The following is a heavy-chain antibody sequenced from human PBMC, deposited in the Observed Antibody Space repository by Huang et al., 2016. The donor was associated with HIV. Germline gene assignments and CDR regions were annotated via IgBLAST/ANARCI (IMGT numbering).Heavy chain of an antibody. CDR3: AKVAAGQPFHFYYYMDA. D-gene: IGHD3-3*02. CDR2: SSPLYGSA. Sequence: QVNLVQSGAEVRKPGSSVKVSCKASGGTFKKYAISWVRQAPGQGLAWMGASSPLYGSAEYAEKFQDRVTLTADGSTNTAYVELDRLTSEDTAVYYCAKVAAGQPFHFYYYMDAWGDGTTVIVSS. V-gene: IGHV1-69*13. CDR1: GGTFKKYA. J-gene: IGHJ6*03.